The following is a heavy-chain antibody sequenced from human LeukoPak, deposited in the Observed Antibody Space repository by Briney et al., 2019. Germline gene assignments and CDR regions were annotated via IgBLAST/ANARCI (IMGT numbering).Heavy chain of an antibody. CDR2: FTGSGVST. V-gene: IGHV3-23*01. Sequence: QPGGSLRLSCAASGSTFSNYAMSWVRQAPGQGLEWVSGFTGSGVSTYYADSVKGRFSVSRDNTKNTLYMHMNSLRVEDTAVYYCAKGGPRSSFDYWGQGTLVTVSS. D-gene: IGHD6-6*01. CDR1: GSTFSNYA. J-gene: IGHJ4*02. CDR3: AKGGPRSSFDY.